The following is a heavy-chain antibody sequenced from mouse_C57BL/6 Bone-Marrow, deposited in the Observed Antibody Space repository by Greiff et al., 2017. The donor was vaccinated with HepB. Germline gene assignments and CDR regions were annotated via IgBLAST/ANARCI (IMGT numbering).Heavy chain of an antibody. CDR1: GYTFTSYW. V-gene: IGHV1-50*01. D-gene: IGHD3-1*01. J-gene: IGHJ3*01. Sequence: QVQLQHPGAEFVKPGASVKLSCKASGYTFTSYWMQWVKQRPGQGLEWIGEIDPSDSYINYNQKFKGKATLTVDTSSSTAYMQLSSLTSEDSAVYYCARRASILSWFAYWGQGTRVTVSA. CDR3: ARRASILSWFAY. CDR2: IDPSDSYI.